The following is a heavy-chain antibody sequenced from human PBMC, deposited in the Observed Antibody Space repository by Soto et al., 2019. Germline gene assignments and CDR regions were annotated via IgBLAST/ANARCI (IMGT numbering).Heavy chain of an antibody. CDR1: GGSISSGDYY. Sequence: QVQLQESGPGLVKPSQTLSLTCTVSGGSISSGDYYWSWIRQPPGKGLEWIGYIYHSGSTYYNPSLKSRVTISVNTSKNQFSLKRSSVTAADTAVYYCARERPDGARLDPWGQGTLVTVSS. J-gene: IGHJ5*02. CDR3: ARERPDGARLDP. V-gene: IGHV4-30-4*01. CDR2: IYHSGST. D-gene: IGHD6-6*01.